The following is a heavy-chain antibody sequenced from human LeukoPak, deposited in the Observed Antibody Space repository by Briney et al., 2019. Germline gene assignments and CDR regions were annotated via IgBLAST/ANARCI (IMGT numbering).Heavy chain of an antibody. V-gene: IGHV3-48*04. CDR2: ISRSSSTI. CDR3: ARGGDY. J-gene: IGHJ4*02. CDR1: GFTFSSYS. Sequence: PGGSLRLSCAASGFTFSSYSMNWVRQAPGKGLEWVSHISRSSSTIYYADSVKGRFTISRDDAKNSVYLQMSSLRAEDTALYYCARGGDYWGQGTLVTVSS.